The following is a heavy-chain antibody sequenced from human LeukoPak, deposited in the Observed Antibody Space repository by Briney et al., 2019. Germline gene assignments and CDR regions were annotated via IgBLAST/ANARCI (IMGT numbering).Heavy chain of an antibody. CDR1: GFTVSSNY. D-gene: IGHD6-13*01. CDR2: IYSGGST. Sequence: PTGGSLRLSCAASGFTVSSNYMSWVRQAPGKGLEWVSVIYSGGSTYYADSVKGRFTISRDNSKNTLYLQMNSLRAEDTAVYYCASIAAAGTFNYWGQGTLVTVSS. CDR3: ASIAAAGTFNY. V-gene: IGHV3-66*01. J-gene: IGHJ4*02.